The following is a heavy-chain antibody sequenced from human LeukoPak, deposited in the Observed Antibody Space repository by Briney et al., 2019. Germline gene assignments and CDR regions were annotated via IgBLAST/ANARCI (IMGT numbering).Heavy chain of an antibody. Sequence: GGSLRLSCAASGFTITFYAMSWVRQAPGKGLEWVSRISGSGGSGSIVGTYCADSVKGRFTISRDTSTNTLYLQMNGLRAEDTAVYYCAKNFRHGTTSLDWFDPWGPGTLVTVSS. CDR3: AKNFRHGTTSLDWFDP. J-gene: IGHJ5*02. V-gene: IGHV3-23*01. CDR1: GFTITFYA. D-gene: IGHD1-7*01. CDR2: ISGSGGSGSIVGT.